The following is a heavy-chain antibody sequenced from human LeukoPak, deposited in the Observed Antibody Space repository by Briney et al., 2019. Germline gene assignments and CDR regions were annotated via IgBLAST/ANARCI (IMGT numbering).Heavy chain of an antibody. J-gene: IGHJ4*02. D-gene: IGHD3-10*01. Sequence: SETLSLTCAVYGGSFSGYYWSWIRQPPGKGLEWIGEINHSGSTNYNPSLKSRVTISVDTSKNQFSLKLSSVTAADTAVYYCARDRYFTYYYGSGSYGPDYWGQGTLVTVSS. CDR3: ARDRYFTYYYGSGSYGPDY. CDR2: INHSGST. V-gene: IGHV4-34*01. CDR1: GGSFSGYY.